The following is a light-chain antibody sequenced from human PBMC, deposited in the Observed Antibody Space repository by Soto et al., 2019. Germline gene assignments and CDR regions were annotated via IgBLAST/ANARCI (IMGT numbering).Light chain of an antibody. CDR3: QQANSFPLT. J-gene: IGKJ3*01. CDR2: AAV. Sequence: DIQMTQSPSSVSASVGDRVTITCRASQGIGSWLGWYQQKPGKAPKLLIFAAVSLQSGVPSRFRDTFSGTEFTLTISSLQPEDLATYFCQQANSFPLTCGPGTKVDLK. V-gene: IGKV1-12*01. CDR1: QGIGSW.